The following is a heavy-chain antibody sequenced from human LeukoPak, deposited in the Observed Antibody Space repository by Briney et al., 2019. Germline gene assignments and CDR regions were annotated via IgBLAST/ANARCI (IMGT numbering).Heavy chain of an antibody. Sequence: SVKVSCKASGGTFSSYTISWVRQAPGQGLEWMGRIIPILDIADYAQQFQGRVTITADKSTSTAYVELSSLRSEDTAVYYCARGPHSSRSKLAGGFDYWGQGTLVTVSS. CDR3: ARGPHSSRSKLAGGFDY. J-gene: IGHJ4*02. V-gene: IGHV1-69*02. CDR2: IIPILDIA. CDR1: GGTFSSYT. D-gene: IGHD6-13*01.